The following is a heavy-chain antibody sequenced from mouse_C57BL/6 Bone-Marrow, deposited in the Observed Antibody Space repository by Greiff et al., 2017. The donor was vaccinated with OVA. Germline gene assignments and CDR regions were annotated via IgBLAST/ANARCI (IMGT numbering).Heavy chain of an antibody. D-gene: IGHD2-4*01. CDR2: IDPENGDT. V-gene: IGHV14-4*01. CDR3: TTLDYEYDGAAYYAMDC. J-gene: IGHJ4*01. Sequence: EVQRVESGAELVRPGASVKLSCTASGFNIKDDYMHWVKQRPEQGLEWIGWIDPENGDTEYASKFQGKATITADTSSNTAYLQLSSLTSEDTAVYYCTTLDYEYDGAAYYAMDCWGQGTSVTVSS. CDR1: GFNIKDDY.